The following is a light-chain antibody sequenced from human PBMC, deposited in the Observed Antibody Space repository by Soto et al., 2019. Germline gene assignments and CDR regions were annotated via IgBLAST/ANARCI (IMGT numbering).Light chain of an antibody. CDR2: KTS. CDR3: QQYKSFSLT. V-gene: IGKV1-5*03. J-gene: IGKJ4*01. CDR1: QSISSW. Sequence: DIQMTQSPSTLSASVGDRVTITCRASQSISSWLAWYQQKPGKAPKLLIYKTSNLESGVPSRFSGSGSGTEFSLTISSLQPDDFATYYCQQYKSFSLTFGGGTRVEGK.